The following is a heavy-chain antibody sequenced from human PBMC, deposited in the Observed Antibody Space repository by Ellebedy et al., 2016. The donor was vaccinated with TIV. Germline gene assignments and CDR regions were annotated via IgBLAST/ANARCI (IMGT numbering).Heavy chain of an antibody. D-gene: IGHD1-26*01. CDR3: AKDITGGSYYEGLFDY. CDR2: ISGSGGST. V-gene: IGHV3-23*01. Sequence: GESLKISXAASGFTFSSYAMSWVRQAPGKGLEWVSAISGSGGSTYYADSVKGRFTISRDNSKNTLYLQMNSLRAEDTAVYYCAKDITGGSYYEGLFDYWGQGTLVTVSS. CDR1: GFTFSSYA. J-gene: IGHJ4*02.